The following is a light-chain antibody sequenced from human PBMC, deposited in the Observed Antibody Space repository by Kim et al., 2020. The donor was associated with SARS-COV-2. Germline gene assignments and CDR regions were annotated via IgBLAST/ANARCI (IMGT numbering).Light chain of an antibody. V-gene: IGKV1-39*01. Sequence: DIQMTQSPSSLSASVGDRVTITCRASQSIENHLAWYQQRPGRAPTLLLYAATTLHAGVSSRFSGSGSGTDFTLTVTSVQPDDFATYYCQQSYNIPITFGQGTRLEIK. CDR3: QQSYNIPIT. J-gene: IGKJ5*01. CDR1: QSIENH. CDR2: AAT.